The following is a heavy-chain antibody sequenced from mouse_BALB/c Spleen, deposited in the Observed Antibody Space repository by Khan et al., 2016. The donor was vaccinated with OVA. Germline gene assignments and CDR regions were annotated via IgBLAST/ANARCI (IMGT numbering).Heavy chain of an antibody. CDR1: GYTFTSYW. J-gene: IGHJ2*01. CDR2: TNPTNGRT. Sequence: QVQLQQSGAELVKAGASVKMSCKASGYTFTSYWMHWVKQRLGQGLEWFAETNPTNGRTYYNEKFKSKATLTVDKSSSTAYMLLSGPTFEDSAVHYCARIKKIVATYFDYWGQVTTLTVAS. CDR3: ARIKKIVATYFDY. D-gene: IGHD1-1*01. V-gene: IGHV1S81*02.